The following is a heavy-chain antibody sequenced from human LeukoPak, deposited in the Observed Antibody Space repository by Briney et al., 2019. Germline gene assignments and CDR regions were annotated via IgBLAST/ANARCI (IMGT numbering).Heavy chain of an antibody. Sequence: GRSLRLSCAASGFTFSSYGMHWVRQAPGKGLEWVAFIRYDGSNKYYADSVKGRFTISRDNSKNTLYLQMNSLRAEDTAVYYCARPNYYDSSGLLDDYWGQGTLVTVSS. D-gene: IGHD3-22*01. V-gene: IGHV3-33*08. CDR3: ARPNYYDSSGLLDDY. J-gene: IGHJ4*02. CDR2: IRYDGSNK. CDR1: GFTFSSYG.